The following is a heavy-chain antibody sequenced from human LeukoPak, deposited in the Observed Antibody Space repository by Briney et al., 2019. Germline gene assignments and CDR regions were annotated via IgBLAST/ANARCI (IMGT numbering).Heavy chain of an antibody. D-gene: IGHD4-11*01. V-gene: IGHV1-69*02. CDR2: IIPILGIA. Sequence: SVKVSCKASGYTFTGYYMHWVRQAPGQGLEWMGRIIPILGIANYAQKFQGRVTITADKSTSTAYMELSSLRSEDTAVYYCARFRETTVAPDAFDIWGQGTMVTVSS. J-gene: IGHJ3*02. CDR3: ARFRETTVAPDAFDI. CDR1: GYTFTGYY.